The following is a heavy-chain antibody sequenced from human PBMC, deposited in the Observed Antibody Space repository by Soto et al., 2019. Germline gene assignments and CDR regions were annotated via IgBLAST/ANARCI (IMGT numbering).Heavy chain of an antibody. CDR2: IYSGGST. CDR1: GFTFSSYA. J-gene: IGHJ6*02. CDR3: ASKWVYSSSPYYYYYGMDV. Sequence: GGSLRLSCAASGFTFSSYAMHWVRQAPGKGLEWVAVIYSGGSTHYADSVKGRFTISRDNSKNTLYLQMNSLRAEDTAVYYCASKWVYSSSPYYYYYGMDVWGQGTTVTVSS. V-gene: IGHV3-53*01. D-gene: IGHD6-6*01.